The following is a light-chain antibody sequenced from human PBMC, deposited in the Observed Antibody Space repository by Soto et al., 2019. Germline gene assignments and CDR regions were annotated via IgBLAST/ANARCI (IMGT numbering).Light chain of an antibody. CDR1: QRSLHSNGYNY. CDR2: VGS. Sequence: IVMPQSPLSLPVTPGEPASTSYRTSQRSLHSNGYNYVDWYLQKPGQYTQLRIYVGSNRDSVVPDRVSGSGSCTDVTRKISRVEAEDVGVYYCMQALQTPRTFGQGTKVDIK. CDR3: MQALQTPRT. V-gene: IGKV2-28*01. J-gene: IGKJ1*01.